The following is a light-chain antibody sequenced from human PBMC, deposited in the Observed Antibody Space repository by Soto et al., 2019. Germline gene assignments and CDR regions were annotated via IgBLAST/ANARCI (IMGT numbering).Light chain of an antibody. CDR3: QQYNSYPWT. CDR2: DAS. CDR1: QSISSW. V-gene: IGKV1-5*01. Sequence: DMQMTQSPSTLSASVGDRVTITCRASQSISSWLAWYQQEPGKAPKLLIYDASSLESGVPSRFSGSGSGTEFTLTITSLQPDDFATYYCQQYNSYPWTFGQGTKVDIK. J-gene: IGKJ1*01.